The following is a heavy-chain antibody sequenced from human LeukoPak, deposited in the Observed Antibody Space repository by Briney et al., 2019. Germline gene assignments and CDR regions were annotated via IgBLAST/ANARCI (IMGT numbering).Heavy chain of an antibody. CDR1: GFSFNSYS. J-gene: IGHJ4*02. D-gene: IGHD1-14*01. V-gene: IGHV3-48*04. CDR3: ARNHGDY. CDR2: ISSGSGTI. Sequence: PGGSLRLSCAASGFSFNSYSMNWVRQAPGKGLEYVSYISSGSGTIYYANSVQGRFTISRDNAKNSLSLQMNSLRAEDTAVYYCARNHGDYWGQGTLVTVSS.